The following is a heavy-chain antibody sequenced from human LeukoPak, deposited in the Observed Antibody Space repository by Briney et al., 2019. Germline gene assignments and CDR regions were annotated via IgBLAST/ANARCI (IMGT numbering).Heavy chain of an antibody. D-gene: IGHD5-12*01. CDR2: ISGSGGST. CDR3: AIYVDIVATIDY. J-gene: IGHJ4*02. V-gene: IGHV3-23*01. Sequence: GESLTHSCAASGFTFSDYYMSWIRQAPGKGLEWVSAISGSGGSTYYADSVKGRFTISRDNSKNTQYLQMDSLRAEDTAVYYCAIYVDIVATIDYWGQGTLVTVSS. CDR1: GFTFSDYY.